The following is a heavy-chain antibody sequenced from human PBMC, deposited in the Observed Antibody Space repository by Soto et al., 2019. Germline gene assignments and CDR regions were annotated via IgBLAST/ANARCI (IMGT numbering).Heavy chain of an antibody. CDR3: AEVVGGYTGYE. J-gene: IGHJ4*02. Sequence: GGSLRLSCAASRFTFGSHWMHWVRQAPGKGLVWVSRIKSDGTDITYADSVKGRFTISRDNAKNTLYLQMNSLRAEDTAVYFCAEVVGGYTGYEWGQGTLVTVSS. D-gene: IGHD5-12*01. CDR2: IKSDGTDI. CDR1: RFTFGSHW. V-gene: IGHV3-74*01.